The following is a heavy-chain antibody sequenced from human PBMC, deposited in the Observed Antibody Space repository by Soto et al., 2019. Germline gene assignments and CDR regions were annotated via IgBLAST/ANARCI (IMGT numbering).Heavy chain of an antibody. V-gene: IGHV4-39*01. J-gene: IGHJ5*02. CDR3: ATQEVGGSYVYTFDP. Sequence: QLHLRESGPGLVKPSETLSLTCTVSGGSITSSSYYWGWIRQPPGKGLEWIGSIYYSGSTYYNPSPKXRXTXXVDPSKNQFSLKLSAVTAADTAVYYCATQEVGGSYVYTFDPWGQGTLVTVSS. D-gene: IGHD1-26*01. CDR1: GGSITSSSYY. CDR2: IYYSGST.